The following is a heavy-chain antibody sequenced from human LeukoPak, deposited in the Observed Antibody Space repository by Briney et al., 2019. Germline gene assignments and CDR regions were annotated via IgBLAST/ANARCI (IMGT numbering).Heavy chain of an antibody. J-gene: IGHJ5*02. CDR1: GYTSTSYG. V-gene: IGHV1-18*01. D-gene: IGHD2-2*01. CDR3: ARAETLYCSSTSCYLGWFDP. Sequence: ASVKVSCKASGYTSTSYGISWVRQAPGQGLEWMGWISAYNGNTNYAQKLQGRVTMTTDTSTSTAYMELRSLRSDDTAVYYCARAETLYCSSTSCYLGWFDPWGQGTLVTVSS. CDR2: ISAYNGNT.